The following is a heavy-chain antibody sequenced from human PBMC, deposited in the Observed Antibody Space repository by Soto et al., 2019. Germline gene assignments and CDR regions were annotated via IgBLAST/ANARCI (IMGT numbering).Heavy chain of an antibody. J-gene: IGHJ4*02. CDR2: IIPIFGTA. Sequence: QVQLVQSGAEVKKPGSLVKVSCKASGGTFSSYAISWVRQAPGQGLEWMGGIIPIFGTANYAQKFQGRVTITADKSTSTAYMELSSLRSEDTAVYYCAREGASVLLWFGESPLDYWGQGTLVTVSS. V-gene: IGHV1-69*06. CDR1: GGTFSSYA. D-gene: IGHD3-10*01. CDR3: AREGASVLLWFGESPLDY.